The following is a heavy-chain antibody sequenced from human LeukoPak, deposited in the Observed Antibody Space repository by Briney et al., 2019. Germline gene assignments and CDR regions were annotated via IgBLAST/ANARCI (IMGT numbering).Heavy chain of an antibody. CDR3: AREGWSSPGREGY. V-gene: IGHV1-2*02. Sequence: ASVKVSCKASGYTLTGYYMHWVRQAPGQGLEWMGWINPNSGGTNYAQKFQGRVTMTRDTSISTAYMELSRLRSDDTAVYYCAREGWSSPGREGYWGQGTLVTVSS. D-gene: IGHD3-10*01. CDR2: INPNSGGT. CDR1: GYTLTGYY. J-gene: IGHJ4*02.